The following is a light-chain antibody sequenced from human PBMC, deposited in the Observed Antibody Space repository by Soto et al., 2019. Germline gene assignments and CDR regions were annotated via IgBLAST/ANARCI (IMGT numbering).Light chain of an antibody. J-gene: IGLJ1*01. CDR3: QSYDSSLSAYV. CDR1: SSNIGAGYD. V-gene: IGLV1-40*01. CDR2: GNN. Sequence: QSVLTQPPSVSGAPGQRVTISCTGSSSNIGAGYDVHWYQQLPGTAPKLLIYGNNNRPSGVPDRFSGSKSDTSASLAITELQAEDEANYYCQSYDSSLSAYVFGPGTKATV.